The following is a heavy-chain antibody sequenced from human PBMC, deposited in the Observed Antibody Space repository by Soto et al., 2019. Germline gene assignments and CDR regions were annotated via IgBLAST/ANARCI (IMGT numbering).Heavy chain of an antibody. J-gene: IGHJ4*02. CDR3: ARFSDYFDY. D-gene: IGHD3-10*01. V-gene: IGHV3-9*01. Sequence: GGSLRLSCAASGFTFDDYAMHWVRQAPGKGLEWVSGISWNSGSIGYADSVKGRFTISRDNAKNSLYLQMNSLRAEDTALYYYARFSDYFDYWGQGTLVTVSS. CDR2: ISWNSGSI. CDR1: GFTFDDYA.